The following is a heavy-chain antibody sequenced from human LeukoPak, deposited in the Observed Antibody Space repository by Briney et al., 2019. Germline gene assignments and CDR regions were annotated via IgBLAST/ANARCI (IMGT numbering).Heavy chain of an antibody. CDR1: GGTFSSYA. D-gene: IGHD3-16*01. V-gene: IGHV1-69*05. CDR3: AREGLGELTLDC. CDR2: IIPIFGTA. Sequence: ASVKVSCKASGGTFSSYAISWVRQAPGQGLEWMGGIIPIFGTANYAQKFQGRVTITTDESTSTAYMELSSLRSEDTAVYYCAREGLGELTLDCWGQGTLVTVSS. J-gene: IGHJ4*02.